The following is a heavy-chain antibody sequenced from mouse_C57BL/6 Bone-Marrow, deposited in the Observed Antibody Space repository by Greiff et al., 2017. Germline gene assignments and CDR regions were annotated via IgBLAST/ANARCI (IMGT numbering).Heavy chain of an antibody. CDR2: IDPENGDT. CDR3: TIIAY. V-gene: IGHV14-4*01. Sequence: VQLKQSGAELVRPGDSVKLSCTASGFNIKDDYLHWVKQRPEQGLEWIGWIDPENGDTEYASKFQGKATITVDTSSNTAYLQLSSLTTEDTAVYYCTIIAYWGQGTLVTVSA. CDR1: GFNIKDDY. J-gene: IGHJ3*01.